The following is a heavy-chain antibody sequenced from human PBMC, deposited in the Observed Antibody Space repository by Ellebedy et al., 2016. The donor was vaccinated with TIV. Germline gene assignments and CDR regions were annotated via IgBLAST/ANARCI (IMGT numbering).Heavy chain of an antibody. J-gene: IGHJ6*02. D-gene: IGHD3-10*01. CDR3: ARDPGDGSGSYYKYYYYGMDV. Sequence: GASLKISCAVSGFPFSSYNMNWIRQAPGKGLEWVSAVNSVSTSMFYADSVKGRFTVSRDNAKNSLYLQMNNLRAEETAVYYCARDPGDGSGSYYKYYYYGMDVWGQGTTVIVSS. CDR1: GFPFSSYN. V-gene: IGHV3-21*01. CDR2: VNSVSTSM.